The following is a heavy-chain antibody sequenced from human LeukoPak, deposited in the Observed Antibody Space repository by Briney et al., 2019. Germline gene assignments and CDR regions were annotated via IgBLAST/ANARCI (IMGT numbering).Heavy chain of an antibody. V-gene: IGHV3-11*04. J-gene: IGHJ3*02. CDR3: ARSSRGYSSSLGAFDI. D-gene: IGHD6-13*01. Sequence: PGGSLRLSCDASGFIFSDYYMSGIRQGPGKGLEWMSYISNPSSTRYYADSVKGRFTISRDNAKNSLYVQMNSLRAEDTAVYYCARSSRGYSSSLGAFDIWGQGTMVTVSS. CDR1: GFIFSDYY. CDR2: ISNPSSTR.